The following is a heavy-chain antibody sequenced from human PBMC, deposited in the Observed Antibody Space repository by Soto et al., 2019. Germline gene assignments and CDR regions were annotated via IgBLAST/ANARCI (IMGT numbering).Heavy chain of an antibody. Sequence: ASVKVSCKASGYTFTSYAMHWVRQAPGQRLEWMGWINAGNGNTKYSQKFQGRVTITRDTSASTAYMELSSLRSEDTAVYYCARDGPPAGYSGYLPEESAEGAFDIWGQGTMVTVSS. CDR1: GYTFTSYA. CDR3: ARDGPPAGYSGYLPEESAEGAFDI. J-gene: IGHJ3*02. V-gene: IGHV1-3*01. D-gene: IGHD5-12*01. CDR2: INAGNGNT.